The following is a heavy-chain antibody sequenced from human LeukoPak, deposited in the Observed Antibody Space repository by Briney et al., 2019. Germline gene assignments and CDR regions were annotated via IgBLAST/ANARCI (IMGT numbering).Heavy chain of an antibody. J-gene: IGHJ4*01. CDR3: AKAGGPYTWMQLWGDYFDY. CDR2: ISGSGGST. CDR1: GFTFSSYA. V-gene: IGHV3-23*01. D-gene: IGHD5-18*01. Sequence: GGSLRLSCAASGFTFSSYAMSWVRQAPGKGLEWVSAISGSGGSTYYADSVKGRFTISRDNSKNTLYLQMNSLRAEDTAVYYCAKAGGPYTWMQLWGDYFDYWGQEPWSPSPQ.